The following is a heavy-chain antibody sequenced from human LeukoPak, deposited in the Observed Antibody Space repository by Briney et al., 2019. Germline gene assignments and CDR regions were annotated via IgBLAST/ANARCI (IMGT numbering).Heavy chain of an antibody. Sequence: GGSLRLSCAASGFTFSNAWMSWVRQAPGKGLEWVGRIKSKTDGGTTDYAAPVKGRFTISRDDSKNTLYLQMNSLKTEDKAVYYCTPPVTTGNWFDPWGQGTLVTVSS. CDR3: TPPVTTGNWFDP. J-gene: IGHJ5*02. D-gene: IGHD4-17*01. CDR1: GFTFSNAW. CDR2: IKSKTDGGTT. V-gene: IGHV3-15*01.